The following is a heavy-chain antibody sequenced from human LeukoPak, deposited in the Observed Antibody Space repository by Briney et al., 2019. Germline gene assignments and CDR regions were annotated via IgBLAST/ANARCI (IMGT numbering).Heavy chain of an antibody. V-gene: IGHV3-23*01. D-gene: IGHD4-17*01. J-gene: IGHJ4*02. CDR1: GFAFSSYA. CDR3: AKSLTPYGDYEVFDY. CDR2: ISGSGGST. Sequence: GGSLRLSCAASGFAFSSYAMSRVRQAPGKGLEWVSAISGSGGSTYYADSVKGRFTISRDNSKNTLYLQMNSLRAEDTAVYYCAKSLTPYGDYEVFDYWGQGTLVTVSS.